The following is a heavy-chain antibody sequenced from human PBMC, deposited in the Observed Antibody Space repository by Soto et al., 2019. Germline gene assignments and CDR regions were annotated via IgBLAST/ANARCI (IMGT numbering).Heavy chain of an antibody. CDR2: ISRDSDQI. CDR1: GFIFSSYG. V-gene: IGHV3-21*06. CDR3: AKKRSMFYAWEFFDY. Sequence: GGSLRLSCAASGFIFSSYGVNWVRQAPGKGLEWVASISRDSDQISYADSVKGRFSISRDNANNYLYLQMNSLRAEDTAVYYCAKKRSMFYAWEFFDYWGQGSLVTVSS. D-gene: IGHD3-10*02. J-gene: IGHJ4*02.